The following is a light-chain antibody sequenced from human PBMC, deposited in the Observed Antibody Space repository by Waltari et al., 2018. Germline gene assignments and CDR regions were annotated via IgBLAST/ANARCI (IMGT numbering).Light chain of an antibody. J-gene: IGLJ1*01. CDR1: SSDVGDTNF. V-gene: IGLV2-14*03. Sequence: QSALTQPASVSGFLGQSITISCTGTSSDVGDTNFVSRYQQHPGKAPKLVIFDVSRRPSGVSNRFSGSKSGNTASLAISGLQAEDEADYYCTSYTNSGTLGAFGTGTTVTVL. CDR3: TSYTNSGTLGA. CDR2: DVS.